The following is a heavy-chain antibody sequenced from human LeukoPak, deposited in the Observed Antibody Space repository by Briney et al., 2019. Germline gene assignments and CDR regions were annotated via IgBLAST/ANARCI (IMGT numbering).Heavy chain of an antibody. CDR1: GFTFSSYG. D-gene: IGHD3-10*01. CDR3: AKDRSGRSMVRGEYFDY. CDR2: ISYDGSNK. V-gene: IGHV3-30*18. Sequence: GGSLRLSCAASGFTFSSYGMHWVRQAPGKGLEWVAVISYDGSNKYYADSVKGRFTISRDNSKNTLYLQMNSLRAEDTAVYYCAKDRSGRSMVRGEYFDYWGQGTLVTVSS. J-gene: IGHJ4*02.